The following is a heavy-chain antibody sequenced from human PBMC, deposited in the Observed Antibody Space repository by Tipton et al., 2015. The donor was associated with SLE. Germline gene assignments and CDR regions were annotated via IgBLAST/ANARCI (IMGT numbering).Heavy chain of an antibody. CDR3: ARDYSSGYFDY. V-gene: IGHV4-61*09. CDR2: IYTSGST. D-gene: IGHD6-19*01. CDR1: GGSISIGGYS. J-gene: IGHJ4*02. Sequence: LRLSCSVSGGSISIGGYSWSWIRQPPGKGLEWIGHIYTSGSTNYNPSLKSRVTMSVDTSKNQFSLKLSSVTAADTAVYYCARDYSSGYFDYWGQGTLVTVSS.